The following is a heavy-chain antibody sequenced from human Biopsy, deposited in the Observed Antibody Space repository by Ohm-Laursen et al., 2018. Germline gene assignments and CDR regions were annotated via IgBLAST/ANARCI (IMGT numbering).Heavy chain of an antibody. J-gene: IGHJ6*02. D-gene: IGHD2/OR15-2a*01. CDR1: GGSISSDY. CDR3: ARATNSTGWPYYYFYGMDV. CDR2: LYYSGSP. Sequence: GTLSLTCTVSGGSISSDYWSWIRQTPGKGLEWIGYLYYSGSPNYNPSLKSRVTISVDPSKNQFSLRLNSVTDADTSVYYCARATNSTGWPYYYFYGMDVWGQGTTVTVSS. V-gene: IGHV4-59*01.